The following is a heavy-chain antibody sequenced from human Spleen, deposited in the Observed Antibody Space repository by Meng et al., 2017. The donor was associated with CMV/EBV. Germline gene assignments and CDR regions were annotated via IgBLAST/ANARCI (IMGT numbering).Heavy chain of an antibody. CDR2: ISSSVSGNTE. V-gene: IGHV3-11*04. CDR3: ARVALRPHYYFDY. J-gene: IGHJ4*02. D-gene: IGHD3-16*01. CDR1: GFNVGDHY. Sequence: GGSLRLSCAASGFNVGDHYMNWIRQAPGKGLEWVSYISSSVSGNTEYYADSVKGRFTISRDNAKNTLFLQMNSLRVDDTAVYYCARVALRPHYYFDYWGQGTLVTVSS.